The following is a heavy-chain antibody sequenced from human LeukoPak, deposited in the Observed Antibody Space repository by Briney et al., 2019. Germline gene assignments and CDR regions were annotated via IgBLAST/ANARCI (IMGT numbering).Heavy chain of an antibody. Sequence: GGSLRLSCAASEFTFSSYSMNWVRQAPGKGLEWVSSISSSSSYIYYADSVKGRFTISRDNARNSLYLQMNSLRAEDTAVYYCARGGGSYYFDYWGQGTLVTVSS. V-gene: IGHV3-21*01. CDR2: ISSSSSYI. D-gene: IGHD1-26*01. CDR1: EFTFSSYS. J-gene: IGHJ4*02. CDR3: ARGGGSYYFDY.